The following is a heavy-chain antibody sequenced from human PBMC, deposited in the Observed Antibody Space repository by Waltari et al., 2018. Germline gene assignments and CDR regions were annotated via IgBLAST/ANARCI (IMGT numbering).Heavy chain of an antibody. V-gene: IGHV3-48*03. D-gene: IGHD1-26*01. CDR3: ARRSRFSGSPLGH. CDR1: GFHLTSYE. Sequence: EVQLVESGGGLVQPGGSLRLSCAASGFHLTSYEMNWVRQAPGKGLEWVSYISTSGNTANYTDSVKGRFSISRDNAKNSVTLQMNSLRVEDTAVYYCARRSRFSGSPLGHWGQGTLVIVSS. CDR2: ISTSGNTA. J-gene: IGHJ1*01.